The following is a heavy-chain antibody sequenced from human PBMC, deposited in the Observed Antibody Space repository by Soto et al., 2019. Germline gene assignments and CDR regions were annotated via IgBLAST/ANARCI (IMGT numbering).Heavy chain of an antibody. V-gene: IGHV4-4*07. Sequence: PSETLSLTCTVSGGSISSYYWSWIRQPAGKGLEWIGRIYTSGSTNYNPSLKSRVTMSVDTSKNQFSLKLSSVTAADTAVYYCARDGAGAAAGTSHYYYYYGMDVWGQGTTATVSS. CDR2: IYTSGST. CDR3: ARDGAGAAAGTSHYYYYYGMDV. CDR1: GGSISSYY. D-gene: IGHD6-13*01. J-gene: IGHJ6*02.